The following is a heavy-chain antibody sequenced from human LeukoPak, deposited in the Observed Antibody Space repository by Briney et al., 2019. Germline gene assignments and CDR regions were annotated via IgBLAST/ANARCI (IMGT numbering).Heavy chain of an antibody. D-gene: IGHD1-26*01. Sequence: GGSLRLSCAASGFXFSSYAMSWVRQAPGKGLEWVSVTSGSGGTTYYADSVKGRFTISRDNTKSTLYLQMNSLRDEDTAVYYCARRIGGANNFDNWGQGTLVTVSS. J-gene: IGHJ4*02. CDR2: TSGSGGTT. CDR3: ARRIGGANNFDN. CDR1: GFXFSSYA. V-gene: IGHV3-23*01.